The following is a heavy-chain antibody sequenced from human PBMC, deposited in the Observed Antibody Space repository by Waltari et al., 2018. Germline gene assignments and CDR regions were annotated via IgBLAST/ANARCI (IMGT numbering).Heavy chain of an antibody. D-gene: IGHD5-12*01. Sequence: QVQLQQWGAGLLKPSETLSLTCAVYGGSFSGYYWSWIRQPPGKGLEWIGEINHSGSTNYNPSRKSRVTISVDTSKNQFSLKLSSVTAADTAVYYCARAARVATIKGRYYYMDVWGKGTTVTVSS. J-gene: IGHJ6*03. V-gene: IGHV4-34*01. CDR2: INHSGST. CDR3: ARAARVATIKGRYYYMDV. CDR1: GGSFSGYY.